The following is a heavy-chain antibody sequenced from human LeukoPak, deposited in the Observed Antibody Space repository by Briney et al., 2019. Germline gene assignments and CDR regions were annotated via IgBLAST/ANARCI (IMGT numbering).Heavy chain of an antibody. D-gene: IGHD4-23*01. CDR3: ASLPVVFDDY. V-gene: IGHV3-48*03. Sequence: PGGSLRLSSAASGFTFSSYEMNWVRQAPGKGLEWVSYISSSGSTIYYADSVKGRFTISRDNAKNSLYLQMNSLRAEDTAVYYCASLPVVFDDYWGQGTLVTVSS. CDR1: GFTFSSYE. J-gene: IGHJ4*02. CDR2: ISSSGSTI.